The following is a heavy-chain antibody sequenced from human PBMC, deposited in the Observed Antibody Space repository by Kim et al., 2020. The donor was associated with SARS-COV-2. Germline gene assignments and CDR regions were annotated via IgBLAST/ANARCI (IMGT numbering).Heavy chain of an antibody. Sequence: SVKVSCKASGGTFSRYTISWVRQSPGQGLEWIGGIIPIAGTANYEQKFQGRVTITADESTSTAYMEMSSLRSEDTAMYYCARCVSLTGYVGYFDSWGPG. CDR1: GGTFSRYT. CDR3: ARCVSLTGYVGYFDS. D-gene: IGHD3-9*01. V-gene: IGHV1-69*13. J-gene: IGHJ4*02. CDR2: IIPIAGTA.